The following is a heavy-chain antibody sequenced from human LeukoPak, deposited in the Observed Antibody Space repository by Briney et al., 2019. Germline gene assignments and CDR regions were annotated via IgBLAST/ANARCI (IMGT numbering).Heavy chain of an antibody. CDR1: GGSFNGYY. CDR3: AKSRRKLSHFDY. Sequence: PSETLSLTCAVYGGSFNGYYRSWIRQPPGKGLEWIGELNHSGGTDYNPSLMSRVTISLDTSKNQFSLNPSSVTAADTAVYYCAKSRRKLSHFDYWGQGTLVTVSS. D-gene: IGHD3-16*02. V-gene: IGHV4-34*01. CDR2: LNHSGGT. J-gene: IGHJ4*02.